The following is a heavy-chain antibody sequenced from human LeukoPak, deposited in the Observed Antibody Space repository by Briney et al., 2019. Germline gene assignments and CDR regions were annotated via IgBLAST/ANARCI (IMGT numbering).Heavy chain of an antibody. J-gene: IGHJ6*02. CDR3: ARDKVRYYYYGMDV. Sequence: GGSLRLSCAASGFSFTTYVMAWVRQAPGKGLEWVSRINSDGSSTSYADSVKGRFTISRDNAKNTLYLQMNSLRAEDTAVYYCARDKVRYYYYGMDVWGQGTTVTVSS. D-gene: IGHD4/OR15-4a*01. CDR1: GFSFTTYV. V-gene: IGHV3-74*01. CDR2: INSDGSST.